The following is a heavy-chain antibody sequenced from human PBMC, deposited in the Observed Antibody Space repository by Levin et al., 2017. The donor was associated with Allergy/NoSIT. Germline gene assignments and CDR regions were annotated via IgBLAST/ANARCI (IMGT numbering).Heavy chain of an antibody. CDR2: IYYTGST. CDR3: ATLLVGAGEYYFDN. Sequence: PSETLSLTCTVSGGSISSDVSYWSWIRQHPGKGLEWIGYIYYTGSTYYNPSLKSRVTTSLDTSKNQFSLRLTSVTAADTAIYYCATLLVGAGEYYFDNWGQGTPVTVSS. D-gene: IGHD1-26*01. J-gene: IGHJ4*02. V-gene: IGHV4-31*03. CDR1: GGSISSDVSY.